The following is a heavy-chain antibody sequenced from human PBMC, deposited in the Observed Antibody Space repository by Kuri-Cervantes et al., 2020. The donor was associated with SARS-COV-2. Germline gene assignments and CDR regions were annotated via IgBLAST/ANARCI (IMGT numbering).Heavy chain of an antibody. CDR2: IIPIFGTA. Sequence: SVKVSCKASGYTFTSYGISWVRQAPGQGLEWMGGIIPIFGTANYAQKFQGRVSITADRSTSTAYMELSSLRSDDTAMYYCATNWEHDRRLDYWGQGTLVTVSS. D-gene: IGHD1-26*01. CDR3: ATNWEHDRRLDY. CDR1: GYTFTSYG. J-gene: IGHJ4*02. V-gene: IGHV1-69*06.